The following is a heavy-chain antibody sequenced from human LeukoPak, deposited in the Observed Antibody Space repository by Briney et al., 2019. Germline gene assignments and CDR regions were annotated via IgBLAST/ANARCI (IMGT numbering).Heavy chain of an antibody. Sequence: GGSLRLSCAASGFTLGSYWMTWVRQAPRKGLEWAAAIKEDGSETYYVDSVKGRFTISRDSSKNTLYLQMDSLRAEDTALYYCAKYMGYSSSWIEYWGQGTLVTVSS. J-gene: IGHJ4*02. D-gene: IGHD6-13*01. CDR1: GFTLGSYW. CDR3: AKYMGYSSSWIEY. CDR2: IKEDGSET. V-gene: IGHV3-7*05.